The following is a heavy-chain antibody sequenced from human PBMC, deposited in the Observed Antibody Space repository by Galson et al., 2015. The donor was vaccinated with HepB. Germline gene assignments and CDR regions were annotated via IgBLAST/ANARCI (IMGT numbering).Heavy chain of an antibody. CDR3: ARHVGSTAMGGYYYYGMDV. CDR2: IYYSGST. V-gene: IGHV4-39*01. D-gene: IGHD5-18*01. CDR1: GGSISSSSYY. Sequence: ETLSLTCTVSGGSISSSSYYWGWIRQPPGKGLEWIGSIYYSGSTYYNPSLKSRVTISVDTSKNQFSLKLSSVTAADTAVYYCARHVGSTAMGGYYYYGMDVWGQGTTVTVSS. J-gene: IGHJ6*02.